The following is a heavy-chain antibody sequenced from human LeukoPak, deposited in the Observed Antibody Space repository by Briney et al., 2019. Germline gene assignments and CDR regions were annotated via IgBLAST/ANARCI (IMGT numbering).Heavy chain of an antibody. Sequence: ASVKVSCKASGYTFTGYYMHWVRQAPGQGLEWMGWINPNSGGTNYAQKLQGWVTMTRDTSISTAYMELSRLRSDDTAVYYCARAVSGYSSGWLPDYWGQGTLVTVSS. CDR3: ARAVSGYSSGWLPDY. CDR2: INPNSGGT. CDR1: GYTFTGYY. V-gene: IGHV1-2*04. D-gene: IGHD6-19*01. J-gene: IGHJ4*02.